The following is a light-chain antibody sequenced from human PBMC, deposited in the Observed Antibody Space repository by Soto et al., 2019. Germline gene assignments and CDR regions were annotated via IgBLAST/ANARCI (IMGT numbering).Light chain of an antibody. CDR2: KAS. J-gene: IGKJ4*01. Sequence: DIQMTQSPSTLSASAGDRVTITCRASQSISSWLAWYQQKPGKAPMRLIYKASSLKSGVSSRFSGSGSGTEFTLTISSLQRDDFATYYCQQYNSYPTFGGGTKVEIK. CDR3: QQYNSYPT. V-gene: IGKV1-5*03. CDR1: QSISSW.